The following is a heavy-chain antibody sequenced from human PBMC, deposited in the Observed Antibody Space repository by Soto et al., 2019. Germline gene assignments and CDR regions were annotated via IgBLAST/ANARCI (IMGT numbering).Heavy chain of an antibody. Sequence: GGSLGLSCAASGVTFSSYWMHWVRQAPGKGLVWVSRINSDGSSTSYADSVKGRFTISRDNAKNTLYLQMNSLRAEDTAVYYCARDQDEQLVVPWGQGTLVTVSS. CDR1: GVTFSSYW. D-gene: IGHD6-6*01. CDR2: INSDGSST. V-gene: IGHV3-74*01. J-gene: IGHJ5*02. CDR3: ARDQDEQLVVP.